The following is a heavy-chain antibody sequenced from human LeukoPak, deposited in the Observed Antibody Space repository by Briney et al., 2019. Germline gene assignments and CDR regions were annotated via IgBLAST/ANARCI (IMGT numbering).Heavy chain of an antibody. J-gene: IGHJ2*01. CDR2: LYYSGSS. CDR3: ARQWYCSGGSCYSGWYFDL. D-gene: IGHD2-15*01. V-gene: IGHV4-39*01. Sequence: PSETLSLTCTVSGGSISSSSYYWGWIRQPPGEGLEWIGSLYYSGSSYDNPSVRSRVTISVDTSKNQFSLEMNSVTAADTAVYYCARQWYCSGGSCYSGWYFDLWGRGTLVTVSS. CDR1: GGSISSSSYY.